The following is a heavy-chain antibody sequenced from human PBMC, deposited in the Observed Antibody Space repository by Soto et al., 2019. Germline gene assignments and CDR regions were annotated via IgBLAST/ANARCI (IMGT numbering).Heavy chain of an antibody. D-gene: IGHD3-16*01. J-gene: IGHJ5*02. CDR3: TRGGGVRTSQMVWFDP. V-gene: IGHV4-34*01. Sequence: ETLSLTCRVEGGSFSDYYWNWIRQSPERGLEWIGEINYRGTHNYNPSLRSRVTLSVDTSKNEFSLRLDSVTAADTAVYYCTRGGGVRTSQMVWFDPWGQGTVVTVSS. CDR1: GGSFSDYY. CDR2: INYRGTH.